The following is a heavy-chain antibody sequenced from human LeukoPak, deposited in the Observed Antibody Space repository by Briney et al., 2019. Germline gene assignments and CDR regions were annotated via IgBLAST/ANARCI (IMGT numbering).Heavy chain of an antibody. CDR1: GLTFSSYW. CDR2: IKQDGSEK. Sequence: GGSLRLSCAASGLTFSSYWMSWVRQAPGKGLEWVANIKQDGSEKYYVDSVKGRFTISRDNAKNSLYLQMNSLRAEDTAVYYCARLADLWGQGTLVTVSS. CDR3: ARLADL. V-gene: IGHV3-7*03. J-gene: IGHJ5*02.